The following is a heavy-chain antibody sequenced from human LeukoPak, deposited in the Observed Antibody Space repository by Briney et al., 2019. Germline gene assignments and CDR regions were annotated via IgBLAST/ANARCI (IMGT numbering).Heavy chain of an antibody. CDR2: ISSSGST. CDR1: GASINSGSYY. V-gene: IGHV4-61*02. CDR3: ARGPYSYDSSGAFDI. J-gene: IGHJ3*02. D-gene: IGHD3-22*01. Sequence: SETLSLTCTVSGASINSGSYYWSWIRQPAGKGLEWIGRISSSGSTNYNPSLKSRVTISVDTSKNQFSLKLSSVTAADTAVYFCARGPYSYDSSGAFDIWGQGTMVTVSS.